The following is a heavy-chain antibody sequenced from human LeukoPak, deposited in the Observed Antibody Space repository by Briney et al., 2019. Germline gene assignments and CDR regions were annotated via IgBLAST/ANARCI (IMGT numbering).Heavy chain of an antibody. CDR1: GGSISSGGYS. V-gene: IGHV4-30-2*01. CDR3: ARHLPEWEPYYYYYGMDV. CDR2: IYHSGST. D-gene: IGHD1-26*01. J-gene: IGHJ6*02. Sequence: PSQTLSLTCAVSGGSISSGGYSWSWIRQPPGKGLEWIGYIYHSGSTYYNPPLKSRVTISVDRSKNQFSLKLSSVTAADTAVYYCARHLPEWEPYYYYYGMDVWGQGTTVTVSS.